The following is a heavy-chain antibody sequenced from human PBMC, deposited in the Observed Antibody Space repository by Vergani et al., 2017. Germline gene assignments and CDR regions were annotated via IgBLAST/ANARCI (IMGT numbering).Heavy chain of an antibody. V-gene: IGHV3-48*02. CDR3: ARDSYYYDSSGEERYNWFDP. J-gene: IGHJ5*02. CDR1: GFTFSSYS. Sequence: EVQLVESGGGLVQPGGSLKLSCAASGFTFSSYSMNWVRQAPGKGLEWVSYISSSSSTIYYADSVKCRFTISRDNAKNSLYLQMNSLRDEDTAVYYCARDSYYYDSSGEERYNWFDPWGQGTLVTVSS. D-gene: IGHD3-22*01. CDR2: ISSSSSTI.